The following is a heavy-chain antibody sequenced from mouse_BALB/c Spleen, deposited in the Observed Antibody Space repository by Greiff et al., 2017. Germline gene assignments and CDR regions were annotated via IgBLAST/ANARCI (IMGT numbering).Heavy chain of an antibody. J-gene: IGHJ1*01. V-gene: IGHV14-3*02. Sequence: EVKLVESGAELVKPGASVKLSCTASGFNIKDTYMHWVKQRPEQGLEWIGRIDPANGNTKYDPKFQGKATITADTSSNTAYLQLSSLTSEDTAVYYCARGPYYYGSRYFDVWGAGTTVTVSS. CDR2: IDPANGNT. D-gene: IGHD1-1*01. CDR3: ARGPYYYGSRYFDV. CDR1: GFNIKDTY.